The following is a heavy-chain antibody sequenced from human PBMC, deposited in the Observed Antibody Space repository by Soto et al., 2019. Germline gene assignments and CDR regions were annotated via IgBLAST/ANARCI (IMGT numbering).Heavy chain of an antibody. Sequence: ASVKVSCKVSGYTLTELSMHWVRQAPGKGLEWMGGFDPEDGETIYEQKYQDRVTMTEDTSTDTAYIEQSSLRSKDTAVYYCATASLPAEQQLVLGTGLWVYWGQ. CDR1: GYTLTELS. D-gene: IGHD6-13*01. CDR2: FDPEDGET. J-gene: IGHJ4*01. V-gene: IGHV1-24*01. CDR3: ATASLPAEQQLVLGTGLWVY.